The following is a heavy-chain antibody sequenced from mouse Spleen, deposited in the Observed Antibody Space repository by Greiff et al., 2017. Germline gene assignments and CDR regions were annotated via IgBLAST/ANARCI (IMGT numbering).Heavy chain of an antibody. D-gene: IGHD1-1*01. V-gene: IGHV5-9-1*02. Sequence: EVMLVESGEGLVKPGGSLKLSCAASGFTFSSYAMSWVRQTPEKRLEWVAYISSGGDYIYYADTVKGRFTISRDNARNTLYLQMSSLKSEDTAMYYCTREGTTVADFDYWGQGTTLTVSS. CDR3: TREGTTVADFDY. J-gene: IGHJ2*01. CDR1: GFTFSSYA. CDR2: ISSGGDYI.